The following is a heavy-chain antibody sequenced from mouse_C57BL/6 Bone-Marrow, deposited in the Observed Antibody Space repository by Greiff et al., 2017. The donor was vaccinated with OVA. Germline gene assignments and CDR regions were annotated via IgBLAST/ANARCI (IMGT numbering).Heavy chain of an antibody. J-gene: IGHJ1*03. CDR2: INPNYGTT. CDR3: LDGDWYFDV. CDR1: GYSFTDYN. Sequence: LKESGPELVKPGASVKISCKASGYSFTDYNMNWVKQSNGKSLEWIGVINPNYGTTSYNQKFKGKATLTVDQSSSTAYMQLNSLTSEDSAVYYCLDGDWYFDVWGTGTTVTVSS. V-gene: IGHV1-39*01.